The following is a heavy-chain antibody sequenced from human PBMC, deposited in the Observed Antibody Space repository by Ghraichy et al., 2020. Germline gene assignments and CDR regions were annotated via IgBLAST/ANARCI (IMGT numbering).Heavy chain of an antibody. CDR3: ASGGHVDY. V-gene: IGHV3-7*03. Sequence: GGSLRLSCAVSGLTFSRFWMTWVRQAPGKGLEWVAKINEGGSEKHYVESVRGRFTISRNNDKNSLDLELNSLRVEDTAVYYCASGGHVDYCGQGTLVTVSS. CDR1: GLTFSRFW. J-gene: IGHJ4*02. D-gene: IGHD3-10*01. CDR2: INEGGSEK.